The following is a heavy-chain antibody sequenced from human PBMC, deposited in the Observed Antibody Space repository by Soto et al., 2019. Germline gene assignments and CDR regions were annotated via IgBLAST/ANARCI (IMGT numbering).Heavy chain of an antibody. CDR2: ITYTSSYI. Sequence: EVQLVESGGGLVKPGGSLRLSCAASGFTFSSYDMNWVRRAPGKGLEWVSCITYTSSYIYVADSVKGRFTISRDNAKNSVYLHINSLRAGDTAVYYCARAIAVAVPYYYGMDLWGQGTTVTVSS. CDR1: GFTFSSYD. V-gene: IGHV3-21*01. D-gene: IGHD6-19*01. CDR3: ARAIAVAVPYYYGMDL. J-gene: IGHJ6*02.